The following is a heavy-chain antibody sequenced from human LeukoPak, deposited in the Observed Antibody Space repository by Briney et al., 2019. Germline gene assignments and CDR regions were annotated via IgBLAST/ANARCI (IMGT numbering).Heavy chain of an antibody. J-gene: IGHJ4*02. CDR3: TRNTVTVHFDY. D-gene: IGHD4-17*01. V-gene: IGHV3-49*03. CDR2: IRSKAFGGTP. Sequence: HSGRSLRLSCSASGFTFDDYAVSWFRQAPGKGLEWVGFIRSKAFGGTPEYAASVRGRFTISRDDSKSIAYLQMNSLETEDTAVYYCTRNTVTVHFDYWSQGTLVTVSS. CDR1: GFTFDDYA.